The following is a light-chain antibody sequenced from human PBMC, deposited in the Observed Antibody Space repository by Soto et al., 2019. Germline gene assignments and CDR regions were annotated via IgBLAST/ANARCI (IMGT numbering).Light chain of an antibody. CDR3: QQYEA. V-gene: IGKV1-5*01. CDR2: DAS. J-gene: IGKJ3*01. Sequence: DIQMTQSPSTLSASVGDRVTITCRASQRISSWLAWYQQKPGKAPKLLIYDASSLESGVPSRFSGSGSGTEFTLTISSLQPDDFATYYCQQYEAFGPGTKVDIK. CDR1: QRISSW.